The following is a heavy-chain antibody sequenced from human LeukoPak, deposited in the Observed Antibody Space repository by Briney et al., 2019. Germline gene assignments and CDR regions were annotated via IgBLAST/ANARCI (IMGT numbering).Heavy chain of an antibody. D-gene: IGHD3-3*01. V-gene: IGHV5-51*01. J-gene: IGHJ4*02. CDR3: ARRVYDFWSGYYFDY. CDR2: IYPGDSDT. CDR1: GYSFTNNW. Sequence: GESLKISCKGSGYSFTNNWIGWVRQMPGKGLEWMGIIYPGDSDTRYSPSFQGQVTISADKSISTAYLQWSSLKASDTAMYYCARRVYDFWSGYYFDYWGQGTLVTVSS.